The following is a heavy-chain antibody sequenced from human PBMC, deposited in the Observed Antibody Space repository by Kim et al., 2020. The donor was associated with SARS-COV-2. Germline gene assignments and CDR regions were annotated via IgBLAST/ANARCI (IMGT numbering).Heavy chain of an antibody. CDR2: I. CDR3: ARVLPMSPFDY. V-gene: IGHV3-21*01. Sequence: IYYADSVKGRFTISRDNAKNSLYLQMNSLRAEDTAVYYCARVLPMSPFDYWGQGTLVTVSS. J-gene: IGHJ4*02. D-gene: IGHD3-22*01.